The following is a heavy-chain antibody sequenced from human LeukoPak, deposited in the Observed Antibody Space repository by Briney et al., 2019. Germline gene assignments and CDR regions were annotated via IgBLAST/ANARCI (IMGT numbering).Heavy chain of an antibody. D-gene: IGHD3-3*01. CDR3: ARPATTYYDFWSGYYHKYNWFDP. J-gene: IGHJ5*02. Sequence: ASVKVSCKASGYTFTGYYMHWVRQAPGQGLEWMGRINPNSGGTNYAQKFQGRVTMTRDTSISTAYMELSRLRSDDTAVYYCARPATTYYDFWSGYYHKYNWFDPWGQGTLVTVSS. CDR2: INPNSGGT. V-gene: IGHV1-2*06. CDR1: GYTFTGYY.